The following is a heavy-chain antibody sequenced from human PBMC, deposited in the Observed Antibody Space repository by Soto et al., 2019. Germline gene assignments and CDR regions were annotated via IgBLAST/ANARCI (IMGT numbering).Heavy chain of an antibody. V-gene: IGHV1-8*01. CDR2: MRANSGDT. D-gene: IGHD3-3*02. CDR1: GDTFTNFD. CDR3: ARYIYGQGFKA. Sequence: QVKLVQPGAEVRKPGASVKVSCKASGDTFTNFDFNWVRQATGQGLEWIGWMRANSGDTGHAQKFQGRVSMTRDTSMSTAYMELSSLRAEDTAVYYCARYIYGQGFKAWGQGTLVFVSS. J-gene: IGHJ5*02.